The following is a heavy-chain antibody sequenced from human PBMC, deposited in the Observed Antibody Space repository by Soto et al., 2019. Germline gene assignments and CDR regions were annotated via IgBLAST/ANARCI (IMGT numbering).Heavy chain of an antibody. J-gene: IGHJ5*02. CDR1: GGSISSSNYY. V-gene: IGHV4-39*01. Sequence: SETLSLTCTVSGGSISSSNYYWGWIRQPPGKGLEWIGSIYYIGSTYSNPSLKSRVTISVDTSKNQFSLKLSSVTAADTAVYYCARLGILPGYPRWFDPWGQGTLVTVSS. CDR2: IYYIGST. CDR3: ARLGILPGYPRWFDP. D-gene: IGHD3-9*01.